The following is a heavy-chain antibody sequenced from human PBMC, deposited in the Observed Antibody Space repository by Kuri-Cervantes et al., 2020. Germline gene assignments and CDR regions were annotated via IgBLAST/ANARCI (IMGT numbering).Heavy chain of an antibody. Sequence: GESLKISCQGFGYIFSTKWIVWLRQRPGKGLEWMGMIYPGDSDTRYSPSFQGQVTISADKSISTAYLQWSSLKASDTAMYYCARHSGMYSNNWFVNYFDYWGQGTLVTDSS. D-gene: IGHD6-13*01. J-gene: IGHJ4*02. CDR2: IYPGDSDT. CDR3: ARHSGMYSNNWFVNYFDY. CDR1: GYIFSTKW. V-gene: IGHV5-51*01.